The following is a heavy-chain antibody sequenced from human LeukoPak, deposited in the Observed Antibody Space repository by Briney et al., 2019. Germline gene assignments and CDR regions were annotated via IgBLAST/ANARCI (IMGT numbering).Heavy chain of an antibody. CDR3: ARAELGYCSGGSCYTDFDY. D-gene: IGHD2-15*01. Sequence: ASVKVSCKASGYSFTAYGITWMRQAPGQGLEWMGWISAYNGNTHYAERLQDRVTMTTDTSTSTAYMELRSLRSDDTAVYYCARAELGYCSGGSCYTDFDYWGQGTLVTVSS. CDR2: ISAYNGNT. CDR1: GYSFTAYG. V-gene: IGHV1-18*01. J-gene: IGHJ4*02.